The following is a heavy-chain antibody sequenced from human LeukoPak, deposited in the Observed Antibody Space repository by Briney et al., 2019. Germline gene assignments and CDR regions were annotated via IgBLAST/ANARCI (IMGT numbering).Heavy chain of an antibody. Sequence: PGGSLRLSCAASVFTVSSNYMNWVRQAPGKGLEWVSVIYSGGRTYYADSVKGRFTISRDNSKNTLYLQMNRLRAEDTAAYYCARQPSGYSNLDHWGQGTLVTVSS. D-gene: IGHD3-22*01. CDR3: ARQPSGYSNLDH. J-gene: IGHJ4*02. V-gene: IGHV3-53*01. CDR1: VFTVSSNY. CDR2: IYSGGRT.